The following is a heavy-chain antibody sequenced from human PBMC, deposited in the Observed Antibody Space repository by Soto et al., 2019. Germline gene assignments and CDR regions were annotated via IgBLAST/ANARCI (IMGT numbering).Heavy chain of an antibody. J-gene: IGHJ6*04. V-gene: IGHV3-30*18. CDR3: AKDLQGQWLNYYYVMDV. Sequence: PGGSLRLSCAASGFTFSSYGMHWVRQAPGKGLEWVAVISYDGSNKYYADSVKGRFTISRDNSKNTLYLQMNSLRAEDTAVYYCAKDLQGQWLNYYYVMDVWAKRTTVTVSS. CDR2: ISYDGSNK. CDR1: GFTFSSYG. D-gene: IGHD6-19*01.